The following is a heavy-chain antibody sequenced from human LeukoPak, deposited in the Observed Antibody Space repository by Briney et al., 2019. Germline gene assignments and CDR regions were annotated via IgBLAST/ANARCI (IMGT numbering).Heavy chain of an antibody. CDR2: INAGNGNT. V-gene: IGHV1-3*03. D-gene: IGHD3-22*01. CDR3: AREAIIGDYDSSGYPKHYFDY. J-gene: IGHJ4*02. CDR1: GYTFTGYY. Sequence: ASVKVSCKASGYTFTGYYMHWVRQAPGQRLEWMGWINAGNGNTKYSQEFQGRVTITRDTSASTAYMELSSLRSEDMAVYYCAREAIIGDYDSSGYPKHYFDYWGQGTLVTVSS.